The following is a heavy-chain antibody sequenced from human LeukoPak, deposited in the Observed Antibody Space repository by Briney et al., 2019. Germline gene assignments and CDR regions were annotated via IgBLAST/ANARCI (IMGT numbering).Heavy chain of an antibody. CDR1: GGSISSSSYY. CDR3: ARDTGTSPRATANY. J-gene: IGHJ4*02. Sequence: PSETLSLTCTVSGGSISSSSYYWVWIRQPPGKGLEWIGSIYYSGSTYYNPSLKSRVTISVDTSKNQFSLKLSSVTAADTAVYYCARDTGTSPRATANYWGQGTLVTVSS. V-gene: IGHV4-39*07. CDR2: IYYSGST. D-gene: IGHD1-14*01.